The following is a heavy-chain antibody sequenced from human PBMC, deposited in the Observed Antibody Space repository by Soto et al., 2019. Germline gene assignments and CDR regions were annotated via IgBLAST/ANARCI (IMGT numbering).Heavy chain of an antibody. CDR3: TRGDPQKTDYGSFFDS. CDR2: SRNKANSYST. CDR1: GFTFSDHS. Sequence: EVQLVETGGGLVQPGGSLRLSCAASGFTFSDHSMDWVRQAPGKGLEWVGRSRNKANSYSTEYAASVKGRFTISRDASNNSVYLQMNSLKIEDTAVYYCTRGDPQKTDYGSFFDSWGQGTLVTVSS. V-gene: IGHV3-72*01. D-gene: IGHD4-17*01. J-gene: IGHJ4*02.